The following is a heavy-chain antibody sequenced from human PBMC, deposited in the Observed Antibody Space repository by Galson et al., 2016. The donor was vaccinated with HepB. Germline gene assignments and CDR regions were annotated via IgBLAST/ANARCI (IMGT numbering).Heavy chain of an antibody. CDR2: IWYDGSDK. Sequence: SLRLSCAASGFTFSRFGLHWVRQAPGKGLEWVAVIWYDGSDKYYADSVKGRFTISRDNSKNTLFLQMNSLRADDTAVYFCAREKGGCRGGSCYSYFDYWGKGTLVTVSS. CDR1: GFTFSRFG. V-gene: IGHV3-33*01. J-gene: IGHJ4*02. D-gene: IGHD2-15*01. CDR3: AREKGGCRGGSCYSYFDY.